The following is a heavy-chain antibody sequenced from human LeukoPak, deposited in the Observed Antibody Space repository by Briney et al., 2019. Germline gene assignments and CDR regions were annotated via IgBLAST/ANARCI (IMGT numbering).Heavy chain of an antibody. V-gene: IGHV3-30*18. J-gene: IGHJ3*02. CDR2: ISYDGSNK. CDR1: GFTFSSYG. Sequence: GGSLRLSCAASGFTFSSYGMHWVRQAPGKGLEWVAVISYDGSNKYYADSVKGRFTISRDNSKNTLYLQMNSLRAEDTAVYYCAKSFPGTGAFDIWGQGTTVTVSS. CDR3: AKSFPGTGAFDI. D-gene: IGHD1-1*01.